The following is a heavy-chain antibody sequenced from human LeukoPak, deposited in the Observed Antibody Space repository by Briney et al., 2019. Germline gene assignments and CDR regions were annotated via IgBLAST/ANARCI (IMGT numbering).Heavy chain of an antibody. CDR1: GFTVSSNF. Sequence: GGSLRLSCAVCGFTVSSNFLNWVRQAPGKGLEWVSVLYSGGTTFYADSVKGRFTISRDNSKNTLYLQMNSLRLDDTAVYYCASPSPGGGAAGLFDYWGQGALVTVSS. D-gene: IGHD6-13*01. J-gene: IGHJ4*02. CDR3: ASPSPGGGAAGLFDY. V-gene: IGHV3-53*05. CDR2: LYSGGTT.